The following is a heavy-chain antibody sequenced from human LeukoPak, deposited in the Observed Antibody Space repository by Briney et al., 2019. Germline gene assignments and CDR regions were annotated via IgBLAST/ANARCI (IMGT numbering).Heavy chain of an antibody. CDR2: IRSKAYGGTT. V-gene: IGHV3-49*04. CDR1: GFTFSSYE. D-gene: IGHD2-2*02. J-gene: IGHJ4*02. Sequence: PGGSLRLSCAASGFTFSSYEMNWVRQAPGKGLEWVGFIRSKAYGGTTEYAASVKGRFTISRDDSKSIAYLQMNSLKTEDTAVYYCTREGYCSSTSCYTFGYWGQGTLVTVSS. CDR3: TREGYCSSTSCYTFGY.